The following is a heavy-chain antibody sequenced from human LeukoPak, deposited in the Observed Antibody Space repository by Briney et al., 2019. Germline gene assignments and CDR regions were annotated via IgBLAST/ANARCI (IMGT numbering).Heavy chain of an antibody. CDR3: ARAAVAAPGDV. J-gene: IGHJ6*02. CDR1: GFTFSSYW. Sequence: PGRSLRLSCAASGFTFSSYWMAWVRQAPGKGLEWVANIKPDGSEKYYVDSLKGRFTISRDNAENSLYLQMKSLRDEDTAVYYCARAAVAAPGDVWGQGTTVTVSS. CDR2: IKPDGSEK. V-gene: IGHV3-7*04. D-gene: IGHD6-19*01.